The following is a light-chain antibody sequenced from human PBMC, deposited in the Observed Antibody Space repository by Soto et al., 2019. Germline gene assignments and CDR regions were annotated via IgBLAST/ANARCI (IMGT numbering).Light chain of an antibody. J-gene: IGKJ1*01. CDR3: MQVLHIPPT. Sequence: DIVMTQSPLSLPVTPGEPASISCRSSQSLLHSNGYYYLDWYLQKPGQSPQLLIYLGSNRASGVPDGFSGSGSGTDFTLKISRVEAEDVGVYYCMQVLHIPPTFGQGTKVEIK. CDR1: QSLLHSNGYYY. CDR2: LGS. V-gene: IGKV2-28*01.